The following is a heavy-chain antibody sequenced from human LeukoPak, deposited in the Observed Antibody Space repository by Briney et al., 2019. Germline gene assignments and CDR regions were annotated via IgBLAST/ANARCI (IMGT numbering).Heavy chain of an antibody. Sequence: ASVKVSCKASGYTFTGYYMHWVRQAPGQGLEWMGWINPNSGGTNYGQKFQGRVTMTRDTSISTAYMELSRLRSDDTAVYYCAGLTVAARGMTGYWGQGTLVTVSS. D-gene: IGHD1-20*01. CDR1: GYTFTGYY. J-gene: IGHJ4*02. CDR3: AGLTVAARGMTGY. CDR2: INPNSGGT. V-gene: IGHV1-2*02.